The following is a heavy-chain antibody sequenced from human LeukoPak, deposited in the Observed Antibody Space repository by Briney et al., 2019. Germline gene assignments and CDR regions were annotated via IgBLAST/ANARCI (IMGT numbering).Heavy chain of an antibody. V-gene: IGHV3-48*01. CDR3: AKLTYGSGTYGAFDY. CDR2: ISSSSSTI. CDR1: GFTFSNHG. J-gene: IGHJ4*02. D-gene: IGHD3-10*01. Sequence: PGGSLRLSCAASGFTFSNHGMNWVRQAPGKGLEWVSYISSSSSTIYYADSVKGRFTISRDNAKNSLYLQMNSLRAEDTAVYYCAKLTYGSGTYGAFDYWGQGTLVTVST.